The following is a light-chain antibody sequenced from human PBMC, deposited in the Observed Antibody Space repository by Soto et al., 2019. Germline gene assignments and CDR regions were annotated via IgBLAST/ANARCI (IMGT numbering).Light chain of an antibody. V-gene: IGLV2-14*01. Sequence: QSALTQPASVSGSPGQSITISCTGTSSDVGGYNYVSWYQQQPGRAPKLIIYEVSNRPSGVSNRFSGSKSDNTASLTISGLQAEDEADYYCNSYTTSSTLVFGGGTKVTVL. J-gene: IGLJ3*02. CDR3: NSYTTSSTLV. CDR2: EVS. CDR1: SSDVGGYNY.